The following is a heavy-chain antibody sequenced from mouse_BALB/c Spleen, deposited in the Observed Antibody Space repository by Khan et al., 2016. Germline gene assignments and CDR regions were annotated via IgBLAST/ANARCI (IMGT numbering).Heavy chain of an antibody. CDR3: ARGGYYGSSYLDY. CDR1: GYSFTGYN. CDR2: IDPYNGGT. J-gene: IGHJ2*01. D-gene: IGHD1-1*01. Sequence: VQLQQSGPELGKPGASVKISCKASGYSFTGYNMSWVKQSHRKSLEWIGYIDPYNGGTSYNQKSQGKATLTVDKSSSTASLPLNSLTSEDSASYYCARGGYYGSSYLDYWGQGTTLTVAS. V-gene: IGHV1S135*01.